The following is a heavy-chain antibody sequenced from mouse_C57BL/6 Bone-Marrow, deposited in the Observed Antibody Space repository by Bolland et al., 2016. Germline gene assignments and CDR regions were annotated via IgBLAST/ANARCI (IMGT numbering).Heavy chain of an antibody. Sequence: NEKFKSKATLTVDKSSSTAYMQLSSLTSEDSAVYYCARRGGYYRYAMDYWGQGTS. CDR3: ARRGGYYRYAMDY. D-gene: IGHD2-3*01. V-gene: IGHV1-53*01. J-gene: IGHJ4*01.